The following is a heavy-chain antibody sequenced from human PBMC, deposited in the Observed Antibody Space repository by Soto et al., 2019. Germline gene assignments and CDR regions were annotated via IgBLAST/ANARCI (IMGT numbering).Heavy chain of an antibody. CDR3: AKEGGFQQPFDH. Sequence: WGSLRLSCAASGFSFIDYGIVCFRQAPGKGLEWVSAISNDAVRTYYADSVKGQFTISRDNSKNTLYLHMNSLKVEDTAVYYCAKEGGFQQPFDHWGQGTLVTVSS. D-gene: IGHD6-13*01. CDR1: GFSFIDYG. J-gene: IGHJ4*02. V-gene: IGHV3-23*01. CDR2: ISNDAVRT.